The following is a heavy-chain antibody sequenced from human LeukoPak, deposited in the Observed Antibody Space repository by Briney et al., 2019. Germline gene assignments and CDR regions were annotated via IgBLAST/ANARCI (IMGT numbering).Heavy chain of an antibody. Sequence: SVKVSCKASGGTFSSYTISWVRQAPGQGLEWMGRIIPILGIANYAQKFQGRVTITVDKSTSTAYMELSSLRSEDTAVYYCARHTHSSGWVFDYWGQGTLVTVSS. D-gene: IGHD6-19*01. CDR2: IIPILGIA. J-gene: IGHJ4*02. CDR1: GGTFSSYT. V-gene: IGHV1-69*02. CDR3: ARHTHSSGWVFDY.